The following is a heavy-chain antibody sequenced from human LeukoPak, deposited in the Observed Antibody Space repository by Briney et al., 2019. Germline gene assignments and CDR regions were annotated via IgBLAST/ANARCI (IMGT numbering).Heavy chain of an antibody. Sequence: GGSLRLSCAASGFSFSNYWMSWVRQAPGKGLEWVANINQDGSERSYVDSVKGRFTISRDNAKNSLYLQMNSLRAEDTAVYYCARDRGGDSTAYSDYWGQGTLVTVSS. CDR1: GFSFSNYW. V-gene: IGHV3-7*03. CDR3: ARDRGGDSTAYSDY. CDR2: INQDGSER. D-gene: IGHD3-22*01. J-gene: IGHJ4*02.